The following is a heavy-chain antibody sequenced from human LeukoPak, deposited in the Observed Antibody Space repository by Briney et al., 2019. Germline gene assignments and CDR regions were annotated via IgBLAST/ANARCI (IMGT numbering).Heavy chain of an antibody. V-gene: IGHV5-51*01. Sequence: GDSLKISFQGSGYSFSSFWVGWVRPTPGKGLEWMGVVYPDDSAARYSPSFQGQITFSADKSLDTAYLQWSSLRASDTGIYFCARSRVWGDSRWAFDYWGQGTPVTVSS. D-gene: IGHD3-16*01. CDR1: GYSFSSFW. CDR2: VYPDDSAA. J-gene: IGHJ4*02. CDR3: ARSRVWGDSRWAFDY.